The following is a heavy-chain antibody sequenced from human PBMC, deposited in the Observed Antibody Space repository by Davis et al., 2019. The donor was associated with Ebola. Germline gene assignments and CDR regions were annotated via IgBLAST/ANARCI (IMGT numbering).Heavy chain of an antibody. D-gene: IGHD2-15*01. J-gene: IGHJ4*02. CDR2: IYSGGST. Sequence: PGGSLRLSCAASGFTVSSNYMSWVRQAPGKGLEWVSVIYSGGSTYYADSVKGRFTISRDNSKNTLYLQMNSPRAEDTAVYYCATARATYCSGGSCYGLGYWGQGILVTVSS. CDR1: GFTVSSNY. V-gene: IGHV3-53*05. CDR3: ATARATYCSGGSCYGLGY.